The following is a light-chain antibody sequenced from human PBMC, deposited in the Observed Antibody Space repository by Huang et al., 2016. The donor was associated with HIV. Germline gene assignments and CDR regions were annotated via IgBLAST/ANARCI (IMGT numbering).Light chain of an antibody. CDR3: QQLSTSLT. V-gene: IGKV1-9*01. Sequence: IQLTQSPSSLSASVADRVTITCRASQDIRSYLAWYQQKPGKVPKLLIYGASTLQSGVPSRFGGSGSGTEYSLTISSLQPEDFATYYCQQLSTSLTFGGGTKVEMK. CDR2: GAS. CDR1: QDIRSY. J-gene: IGKJ4*01.